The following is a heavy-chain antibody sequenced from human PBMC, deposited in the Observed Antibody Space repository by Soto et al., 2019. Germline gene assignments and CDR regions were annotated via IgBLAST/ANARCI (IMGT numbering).Heavy chain of an antibody. CDR1: GGTFSSYA. CDR3: ARGPRIAAPPPRDSYFDF. V-gene: IGHV1-69*12. D-gene: IGHD6-13*01. Sequence: QVQLVQSGAEVKKPGSSVKVSCKAYGGTFSSYAISWVRQAPGQGLEWMEGIIPIFGTANYAQKFQGRVTITADESTSTAYMELSSLRSEDTAVYYCARGPRIAAPPPRDSYFDFWGRRTLVTVSS. J-gene: IGHJ2*01. CDR2: IIPIFGTA.